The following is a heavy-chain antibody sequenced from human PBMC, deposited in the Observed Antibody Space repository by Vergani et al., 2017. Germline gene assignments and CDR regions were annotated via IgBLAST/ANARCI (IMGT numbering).Heavy chain of an antibody. V-gene: IGHV4-59*01. J-gene: IGHJ1*01. D-gene: IGHD3-22*01. CDR3: AGHPIDSSGYSRTSAEYFQH. Sequence: QVQLQESGPGLVKPSETLSLTCTVSGCSISSYYWSCIRQPPGKGLVCIGYIYYSGSTNYNPSLKSRITISVDTSKNQFSLKLSSVTAADIAVYYWAGHPIDSSGYSRTSAEYFQHWGQGTLVTVSS. CDR1: GCSISSYY. CDR2: IYYSGST.